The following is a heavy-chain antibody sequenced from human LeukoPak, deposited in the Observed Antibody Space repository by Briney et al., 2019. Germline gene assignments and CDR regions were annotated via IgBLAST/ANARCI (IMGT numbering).Heavy chain of an antibody. V-gene: IGHV3-48*02. Sequence: PGGSLRLSCAASGFTFNNYAMNWVRQAPGKGLEWVSYISSSSSTIYYADSVKGRFTISRDNAKNSLYLQMNSLRDEDTAVYYCARDRDLYGDYVFDYWGQGTLVTVSS. D-gene: IGHD4-17*01. CDR1: GFTFNNYA. CDR3: ARDRDLYGDYVFDY. CDR2: ISSSSSTI. J-gene: IGHJ4*02.